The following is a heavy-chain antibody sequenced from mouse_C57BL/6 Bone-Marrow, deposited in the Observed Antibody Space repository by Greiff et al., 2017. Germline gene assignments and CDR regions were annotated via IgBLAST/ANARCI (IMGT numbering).Heavy chain of an antibody. V-gene: IGHV1-63*01. CDR2: IYPGGGYT. CDR1: GYTFTNYW. CDR3: ARLGNYAMDY. J-gene: IGHJ4*01. Sequence: QVQLQQSGAELVRPGTSVKMSCKASGYTFTNYWIGWAKQRPGHGLEWIGDIYPGGGYTNYNEKFKGKATQTADKSSSTAYMQFSSLTSEDSAIYYCARLGNYAMDYWGQGTSVTVSS.